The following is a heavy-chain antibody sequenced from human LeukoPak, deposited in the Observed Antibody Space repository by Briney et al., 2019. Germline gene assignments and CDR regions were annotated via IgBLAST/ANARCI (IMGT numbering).Heavy chain of an antibody. J-gene: IGHJ4*02. V-gene: IGHV4-30-4*01. D-gene: IGHD1-14*01. CDR2: IYYTGNT. CDR3: ARVKSSSVYYFDF. Sequence: PSQTLSLTCTVSRGSISSGYYWSWIRQPPGKGLEWIGYIYYTGNTYYNPSLKSRLTISVDTSKNQFFLTLTSVTAADTAVYYCARVKSSSVYYFDFWGQGTLVTVSS. CDR1: RGSISSGYY.